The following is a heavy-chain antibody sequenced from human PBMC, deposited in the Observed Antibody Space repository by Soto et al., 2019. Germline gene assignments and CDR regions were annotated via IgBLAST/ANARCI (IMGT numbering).Heavy chain of an antibody. Sequence: EVQLVNSGGGLVQPGGSLRLSCVASGFTFSSYGMNWVRQAPGKGLEWVSYISSGPVTTNYAESVKGRFTISRDNDKSSLYLQRNSLRDDDTAVYYCARGGAARPDYWGQGTLVIVSS. J-gene: IGHJ4*02. D-gene: IGHD2-15*01. CDR3: ARGGAARPDY. V-gene: IGHV3-48*02. CDR2: ISSGPVTT. CDR1: GFTFSSYG.